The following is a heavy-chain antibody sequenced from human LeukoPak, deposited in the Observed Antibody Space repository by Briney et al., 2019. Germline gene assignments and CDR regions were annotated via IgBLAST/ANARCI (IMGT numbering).Heavy chain of an antibody. CDR2: IRSETDGGTT. CDR1: GFTFSNAW. D-gene: IGHD6-19*01. J-gene: IGHJ4*02. V-gene: IGHV3-15*07. Sequence: GGSLRLSCAASGFTFSNAWMNWVRQAPGGGLEWVGRIRSETDGGTTDYAAPGKGRFIISRDDSKDTLYLQMSSLKTEDTAVYYCTTDAPRIAVPGRDFWGQGTLVTVSS. CDR3: TTDAPRIAVPGRDF.